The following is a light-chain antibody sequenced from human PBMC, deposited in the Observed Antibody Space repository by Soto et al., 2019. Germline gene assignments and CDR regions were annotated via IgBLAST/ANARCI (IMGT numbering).Light chain of an antibody. J-gene: IGLJ2*01. Sequence: QSVLAQPASVSGSPGQSITISCSGSANDYVSCYQHHPGKAPRLLLYEVTHQPSGVSHRFSGSKSGNTASLPISSLQPEDEAHYYCTSFISRTTPILFGSGTQLTVL. CDR2: EVT. V-gene: IGLV2-14*01. CDR3: TSFISRTTPIL. CDR1: ANDY.